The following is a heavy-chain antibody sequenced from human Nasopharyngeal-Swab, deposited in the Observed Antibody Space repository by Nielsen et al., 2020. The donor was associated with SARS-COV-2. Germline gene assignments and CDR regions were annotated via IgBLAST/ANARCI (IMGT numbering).Heavy chain of an antibody. D-gene: IGHD2-21*01. J-gene: IGHJ4*02. V-gene: IGHV4-30-4*01. Sequence: SETLSLTCTVSGGSISSGDYYWSWIRQPPGKGLEWIGYIYYSGSTYYNPSLKSRVTISGDTSKNQFSLKLSSVTAADTAVYYCARGVVPHAGYDYWGQGTLVTVSS. CDR1: GGSISSGDYY. CDR3: ARGVVPHAGYDY. CDR2: IYYSGST.